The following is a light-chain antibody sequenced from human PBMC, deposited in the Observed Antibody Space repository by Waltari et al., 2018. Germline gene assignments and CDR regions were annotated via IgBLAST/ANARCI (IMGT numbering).Light chain of an antibody. CDR2: YVS. CDR1: QSVANY. J-gene: IGKJ4*01. Sequence: DIVLTQSPATLSLSPGERATLPCRASQSVANYLAWYQQKPGQAPRLLIYYVSNRATDIPARFSGSGFATDFTLTISDLKPEDIAVYYCQQRNKWPVTFGGGTKVEIK. CDR3: QQRNKWPVT. V-gene: IGKV3-11*01.